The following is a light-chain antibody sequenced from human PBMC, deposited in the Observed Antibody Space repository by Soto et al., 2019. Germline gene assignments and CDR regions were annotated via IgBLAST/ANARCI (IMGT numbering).Light chain of an antibody. CDR1: ERIYSAY. CDR2: GTS. Sequence: VLTRSPASLPFPRNEKASLSCRASERIYSAYLGWYQQKPGQAPRLLIYGTSSRANGIPDRFSGSGSGTDFTLTISRLEPEDFAVYYCQQYGNSPITFGQGTRLEIK. V-gene: IGKV3-20*01. J-gene: IGKJ5*01. CDR3: QQYGNSPIT.